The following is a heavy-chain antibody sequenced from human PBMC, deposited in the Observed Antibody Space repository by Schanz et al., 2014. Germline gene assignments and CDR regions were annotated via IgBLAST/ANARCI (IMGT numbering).Heavy chain of an antibody. D-gene: IGHD2-15*01. Sequence: EQLVESGGGLVKPGGSLRLSCEASEFTFSSYKMNWVRQAPGKGLEWVSTISASGGSTYYADSVKGRFTISRDNSKNILYLQMNSLRAEDTAVFYCAKGMGYCSGGTCYDYYYYGLDVWGQGTTVTVSS. CDR3: AKGMGYCSGGTCYDYYYYGLDV. V-gene: IGHV3-23*04. J-gene: IGHJ6*02. CDR2: ISASGGST. CDR1: EFTFSSYK.